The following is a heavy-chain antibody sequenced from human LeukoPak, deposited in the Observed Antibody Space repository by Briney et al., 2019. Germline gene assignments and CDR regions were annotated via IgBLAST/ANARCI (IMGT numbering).Heavy chain of an antibody. CDR2: IKSKTDGGTT. CDR1: GFTFSNAW. V-gene: IGHV3-15*01. CDR3: TSTGKPGWYDFWSGSFDY. Sequence: PGGSLRLSCAASGFTFSNAWMSWVRQAPGKGLEWVGRIKSKTDGGTTDYAAPVKGRFTISRDGSKNTLYLQMNSLKTEDTAVYYCTSTGKPGWYDFWSGSFDYWGRGTLVTVSS. J-gene: IGHJ4*02. D-gene: IGHD3-3*01.